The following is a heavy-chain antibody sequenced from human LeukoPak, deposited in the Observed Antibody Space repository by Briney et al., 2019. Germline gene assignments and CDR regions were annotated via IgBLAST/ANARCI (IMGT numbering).Heavy chain of an antibody. Sequence: SETLSLTCSVSAGSISSYYWSWIRQPAGKGLEWIGRIYSSGSTNYNPSLKSRVTISVDTSKNQFSLKLSSVTAADTAVYYCARVRRGSGSYFYGMDVWGQGTTVTVSS. CDR3: ARVRRGSGSYFYGMDV. D-gene: IGHD3-10*01. V-gene: IGHV4-4*07. CDR1: AGSISSYY. CDR2: IYSSGST. J-gene: IGHJ6*02.